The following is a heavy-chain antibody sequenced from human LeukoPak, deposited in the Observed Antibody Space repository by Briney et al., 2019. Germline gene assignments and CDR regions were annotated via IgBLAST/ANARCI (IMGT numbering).Heavy chain of an antibody. V-gene: IGHV3-48*03. CDR1: GFTFGSYE. CDR2: ISTSGSII. J-gene: IGHJ4*02. Sequence: GGSLRLSCEASGFTFGSYEMTWVSQAPGKGLEWLSYISTSGSIIVYADSVRGRFTVSRDNAKNSLYLQMNSLRAEDTAVYYCARDLGYSSGPNYWGQGTRVTVSS. D-gene: IGHD6-19*01. CDR3: ARDLGYSSGPNY.